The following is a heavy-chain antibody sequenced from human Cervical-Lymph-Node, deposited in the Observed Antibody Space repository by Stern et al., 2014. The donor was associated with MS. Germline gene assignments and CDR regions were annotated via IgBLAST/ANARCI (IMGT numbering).Heavy chain of an antibody. D-gene: IGHD5-12*01. J-gene: IGHJ3*02. Sequence: VHLVESGGGLVKPGGSLRLSCAASGFTFSDSYMTWIRQTPGKGLEWDSYISSSGDTIKYAESVKGRFTVSRDNAKNSLSLQMSSLRVEDTAVYYCVRGWEPRQDGPSGHDYDAFDIWGQGTMVTVSS. V-gene: IGHV3-11*01. CDR1: GFTFSDSY. CDR2: ISSSGDTI. CDR3: VRGWEPRQDGPSGHDYDAFDI.